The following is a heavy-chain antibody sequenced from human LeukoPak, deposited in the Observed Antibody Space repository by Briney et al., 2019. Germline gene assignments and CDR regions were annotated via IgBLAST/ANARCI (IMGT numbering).Heavy chain of an antibody. CDR3: ARDGEMATIYFDY. J-gene: IGHJ4*02. CDR1: GGAFSSYA. Sequence: ASVKVSCTASGGAFSSYALSWVRQAPGQGLEWMGTIFPIVGIASYAQKFQGRVTITADKSTSTAYMELSSLRSEDTAVYYCARDGEMATIYFDYWGQGTLVTVSS. CDR2: IFPIVGIA. D-gene: IGHD5-24*01. V-gene: IGHV1-69*04.